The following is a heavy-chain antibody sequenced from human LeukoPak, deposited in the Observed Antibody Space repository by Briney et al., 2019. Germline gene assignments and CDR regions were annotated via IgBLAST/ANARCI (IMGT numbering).Heavy chain of an antibody. CDR3: AIMAAWDDAFDI. D-gene: IGHD2-8*01. J-gene: IGHJ3*02. CDR1: GFTFSSYG. V-gene: IGHV3-30*03. Sequence: GGSLRLSCAASGFTFSSYGMHWVRQAPGKGLEWVAVISYDGSNKYYADSVKGRFTISRDNSKNTLYLQMNSLRAEDTAVYYCAIMAAWDDAFDIWGQGTTVTVSS. CDR2: ISYDGSNK.